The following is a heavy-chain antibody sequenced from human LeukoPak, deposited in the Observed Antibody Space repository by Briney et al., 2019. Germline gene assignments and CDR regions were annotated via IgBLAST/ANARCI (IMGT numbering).Heavy chain of an antibody. CDR3: ASVMGHYYDSPAFDI. D-gene: IGHD3-22*01. V-gene: IGHV4-61*02. CDR2: IYTSGST. J-gene: IGHJ3*02. Sequence: SETLSLTCTVSGGSISSGSYYWSWNRQPAGKGLEWIGRIYTSGSTNYNPSLKSRVTISVDTSKNQFSLKLSSVTAADTAVYYCASVMGHYYDSPAFDIWRQGTMVTVSS. CDR1: GGSISSGSYY.